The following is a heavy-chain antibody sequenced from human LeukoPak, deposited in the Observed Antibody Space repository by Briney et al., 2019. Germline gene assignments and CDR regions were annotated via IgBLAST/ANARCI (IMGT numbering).Heavy chain of an antibody. D-gene: IGHD5-24*01. CDR1: GYTFTDYY. J-gene: IGHJ4*02. CDR2: IHPPSGGT. V-gene: IGHV1-2*02. Sequence: GASVKVSCKASGYTFTDYYIHWVRQAPGQGLEWMGWIHPPSGGTNYAEKLQGRVTMTRDTFISTAYMELTRLTSDDAGVYYCVRDPGWLQVDYWGQGTLLTVSS. CDR3: VRDPGWLQVDY.